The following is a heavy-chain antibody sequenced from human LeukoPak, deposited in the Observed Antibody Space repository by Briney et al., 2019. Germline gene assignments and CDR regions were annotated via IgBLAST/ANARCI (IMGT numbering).Heavy chain of an antibody. D-gene: IGHD5-24*01. CDR1: GFIFSSHW. V-gene: IGHV3-7*01. CDR3: ARDRDGIGLDY. J-gene: IGHJ4*02. CDR2: IKQDGSEK. Sequence: GGSLRLSCEASGFIFSSHWMSWVRQAPGKGLEWVANIKQDGSEKYYVDFVKGRFTISRDNAKNSLYLQMNSLRAEDTAVYYCARDRDGIGLDYWGQGTLVTVSS.